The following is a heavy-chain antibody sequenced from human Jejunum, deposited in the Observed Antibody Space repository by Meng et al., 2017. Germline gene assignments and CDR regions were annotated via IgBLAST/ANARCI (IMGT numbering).Heavy chain of an antibody. J-gene: IGHJ4*02. CDR2: IYTSGIT. V-gene: IGHV4-4*07. Sequence: SETLSLTCTVPGGPISTYFWSWIRQPVGKGLEWIGRIYTSGITHYNPSLKSRVTMSVDTSKNQFSLELNSVTAADTAVYYCAREAGGTSRGLDYWGQGTLVTVSS. D-gene: IGHD1-26*01. CDR1: GGPISTYF. CDR3: AREAGGTSRGLDY.